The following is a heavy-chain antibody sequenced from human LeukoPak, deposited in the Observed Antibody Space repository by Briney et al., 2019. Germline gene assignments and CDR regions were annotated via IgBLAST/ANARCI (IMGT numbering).Heavy chain of an antibody. CDR2: IWYDGSNK. CDR1: GFTFSSYG. D-gene: IGHD5-12*01. V-gene: IGHV3-33*06. J-gene: IGHJ3*02. CDR3: AKDGYSGYDFRLDAFDI. Sequence: GGSLRLSCAASGFTFSSYGMHWVRQAPGKGLEWVAVIWYDGSNKYCADSVKGRFTISRDNSKNTLYLQMNSLRAEDTAVYYCAKDGYSGYDFRLDAFDIWGQGTMVTVSS.